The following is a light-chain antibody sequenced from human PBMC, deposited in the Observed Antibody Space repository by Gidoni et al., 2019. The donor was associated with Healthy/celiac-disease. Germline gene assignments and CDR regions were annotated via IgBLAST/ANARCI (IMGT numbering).Light chain of an antibody. CDR1: QSVSSN. V-gene: IGKV3-15*01. Sequence: EIVMTQSPATLSVSPGERATHSCRASQSVSSNLAWYQQKPGQAPRLLIYGASTRATGIPARFSGSGSGTDFTLTISSLQSEDFAVYYCQQYNNWPPLTFGGGTKVEIK. J-gene: IGKJ4*01. CDR3: QQYNNWPPLT. CDR2: GAS.